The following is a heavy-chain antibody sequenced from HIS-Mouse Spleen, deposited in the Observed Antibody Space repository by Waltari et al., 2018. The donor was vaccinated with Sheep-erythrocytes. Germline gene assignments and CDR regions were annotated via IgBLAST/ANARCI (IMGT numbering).Heavy chain of an antibody. CDR3: ARRYYDFWSGYYDAFDI. CDR2: MNPNSGNT. J-gene: IGHJ3*02. Sequence: QVQLVQSGAEVKKPGASVKVSCKASGYTLPSYDINWVRQATGQGLEWMGWMNPNSGNTGFAQRFQGRVTMTRNTSISTAYMELSSLRSEDTAVYYCARRYYDFWSGYYDAFDIWGQGTMVTVSS. CDR1: GYTLPSYD. V-gene: IGHV1-8*01. D-gene: IGHD3-3*01.